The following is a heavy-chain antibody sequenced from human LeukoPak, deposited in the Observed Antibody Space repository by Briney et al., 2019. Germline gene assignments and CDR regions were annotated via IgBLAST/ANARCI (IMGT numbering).Heavy chain of an antibody. CDR1: GLTFSSYG. CDR3: AKRGAEVGTTVAPGDY. J-gene: IGHJ4*02. CDR2: ISGSGGST. D-gene: IGHD1-26*01. Sequence: GGSLRLSRAASGLTFSSYGMSWVRQAPGKGLEGVSAISGSGGSTYYADSVKGRFTTSRDNSKNTLYLQMNSLRAEDTAVYYCAKRGAEVGTTVAPGDYWGQGTLLTVSS. V-gene: IGHV3-23*01.